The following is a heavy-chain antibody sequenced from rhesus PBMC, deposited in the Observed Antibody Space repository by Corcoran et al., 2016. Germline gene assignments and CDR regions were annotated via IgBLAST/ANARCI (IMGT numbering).Heavy chain of an antibody. D-gene: IGHD3-34*01. CDR3: ASPFERGRFEV. V-gene: IGHV4S9*01. J-gene: IGHJ5-1*01. Sequence: QVRLPESGTGLVKSSDTLSLPCAFSGGPMHASSFWNWSLQPPGKGLEWIGNIYANSVTTYNPSLKSRVTISKDTSNNQFFLKVTSVTAADTAVYYCASPFERGRFEVWGAGVLVTVSS. CDR1: GGPMHASSF. CDR2: IYANSVTT.